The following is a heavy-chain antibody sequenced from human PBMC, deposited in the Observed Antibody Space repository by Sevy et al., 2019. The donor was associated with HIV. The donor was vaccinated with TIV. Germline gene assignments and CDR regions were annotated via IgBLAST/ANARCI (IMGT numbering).Heavy chain of an antibody. CDR1: GYTFTSYG. V-gene: IGHV1-18*04. J-gene: IGHJ4*02. Sequence: GESLKISCKASGYTFTSYGISWVRQAPGQGLEWMGWINAYNGNTNYAQKLQGRVTMTTDTSTSTAYMELRSLRSDDTAVYYCARGEVEQELENFDYWGQGTLVTVSS. CDR3: ARGEVEQELENFDY. D-gene: IGHD6-13*01. CDR2: INAYNGNT.